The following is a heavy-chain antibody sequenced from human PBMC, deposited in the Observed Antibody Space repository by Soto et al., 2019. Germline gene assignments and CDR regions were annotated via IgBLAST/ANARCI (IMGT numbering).Heavy chain of an antibody. J-gene: IGHJ6*02. CDR1: GGSISRYY. V-gene: IGHV4-59*01. Sequence: PSETLSLTCTVSGGSISRYYWSWIRQPPGKGLEWIGYIHYSGSTNYNPSLKSRVTISVDTSTNQLSLKLSSVTAADTAVYYCARDGVDCTTINCYIAHMDVWGQGTTVTVSS. CDR3: ARDGVDCTTINCYIAHMDV. D-gene: IGHD2-2*02. CDR2: IHYSGST.